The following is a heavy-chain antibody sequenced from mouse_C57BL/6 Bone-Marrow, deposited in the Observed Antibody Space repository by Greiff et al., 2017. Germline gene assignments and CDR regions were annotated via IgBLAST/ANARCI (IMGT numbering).Heavy chain of an antibody. CDR1: GSAFPNYL. CDR3: ARAHYGSFAD. J-gene: IGHJ3*01. CDR2: INTGSGGT. V-gene: IGHV1-54*01. Sequence: QVKLKQSGAELVRPGPSVKVSCKASGSAFPNYLIEWVKQRPGQGLEWIGVINTGSGGTTYNEKFKGKATLTADKASSTAYMQLSSLTSEDSAVYVCARAHYGSFADWGQGTLGTVSA. D-gene: IGHD1-1*01.